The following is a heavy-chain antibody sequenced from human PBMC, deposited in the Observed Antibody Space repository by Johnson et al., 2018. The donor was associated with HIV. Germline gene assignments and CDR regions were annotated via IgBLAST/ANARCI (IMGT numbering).Heavy chain of an antibody. V-gene: IGHV3-66*01. CDR1: GFTVSTNY. J-gene: IGHJ3*02. D-gene: IGHD5-18*01. Sequence: EKLVESGGGLVQPGGSLRLSCASGFTVSTNYMSWVRQAPGKGLEWVSVIYSGDTTYYADSVKGRFTISRDNSKNTLYLQMNSLRAEDTAVYYCARAYSYGAFDIWGQGTMVTVSS. CDR3: ARAYSYGAFDI. CDR2: IYSGDTT.